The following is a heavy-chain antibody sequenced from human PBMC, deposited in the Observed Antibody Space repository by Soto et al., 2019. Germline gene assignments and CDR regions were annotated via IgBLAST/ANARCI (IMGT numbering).Heavy chain of an antibody. CDR3: ARMSTTGTTKDGHYYYYGMDV. J-gene: IGHJ6*02. CDR2: ISAYNGNT. V-gene: IGHV1-18*01. Sequence: GASVKVSCKASGYTFTSYGISWVRQAPGQGLEWMGWISAYNGNTNYAQKLQGRVTMTTDTSTSTAYMELRSLRSDDTAVYYCARMSTTGTTKDGHYYYYGMDVWGQGTTVTVSS. D-gene: IGHD1-1*01. CDR1: GYTFTSYG.